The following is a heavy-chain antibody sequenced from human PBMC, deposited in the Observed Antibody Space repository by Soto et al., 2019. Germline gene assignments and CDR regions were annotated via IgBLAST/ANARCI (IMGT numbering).Heavy chain of an antibody. V-gene: IGHV1-18*01. J-gene: IGHJ4*02. CDR1: GYAFRHYG. D-gene: IGHD3-10*01. CDR3: VRDLDGSGSYYTHY. CDR2: IGPYNGKT. Sequence: QVQLVQSGAEVKKPGASVQVSCKASGYAFRHYGITWVRQAPGQGLEWMGWIGPYNGKTNYAQKLQYRVTMTTDTACSTAYMELRSLRSDGRAVYFCVRDLDGSGSYYTHYWGQGTLVTVSS.